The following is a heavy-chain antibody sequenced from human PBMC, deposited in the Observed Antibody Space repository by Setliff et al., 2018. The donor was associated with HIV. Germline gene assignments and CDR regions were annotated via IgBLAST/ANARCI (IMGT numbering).Heavy chain of an antibody. CDR1: GYTFSDYY. J-gene: IGHJ3*02. CDR3: ANGYSSGWYLVTAFDI. D-gene: IGHD6-19*01. CDR2: ISGYNGDT. Sequence: ASVKVSCKASGYTFSDYYLHWVRQAPGQGLEWMGWISGYNGDTNYAQKVQGRVTMTIDTPTTTAYMELRRLRSDDTAVYYCANGYSSGWYLVTAFDIWGQGTMVTVSS. V-gene: IGHV1-18*04.